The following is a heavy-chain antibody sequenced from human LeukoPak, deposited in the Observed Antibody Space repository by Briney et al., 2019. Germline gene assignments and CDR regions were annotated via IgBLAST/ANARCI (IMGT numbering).Heavy chain of an antibody. V-gene: IGHV4-34*01. J-gene: IGHJ6*03. D-gene: IGHD2-21*02. CDR2: INHSGST. Sequence: SETLSLTCAVYGGSFSGYYWSWIRQPPGKGLEWIGEINHSGSTNCNPSLKSRVTISLDTSKNQFSLKLSSVTAADTAVYYCARDHCGGDCDYYYMDVWGKGTTVTVSS. CDR3: ARDHCGGDCDYYYMDV. CDR1: GGSFSGYY.